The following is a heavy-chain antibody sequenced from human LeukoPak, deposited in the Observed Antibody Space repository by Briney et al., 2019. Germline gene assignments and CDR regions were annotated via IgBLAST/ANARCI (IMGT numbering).Heavy chain of an antibody. Sequence: GASVKVSCKASGGTFSSYTISWVRQAPGQGLEWMGRIIPILGIANYAQKFQGRVTITADKSTSTAYMELSSLRSEDTAVYYCARDYCSGRSNWFDPWGQGTLVTVSS. CDR3: ARDYCSGRSNWFDP. V-gene: IGHV1-69*04. J-gene: IGHJ5*02. CDR1: GGTFSSYT. CDR2: IIPILGIA. D-gene: IGHD6-19*01.